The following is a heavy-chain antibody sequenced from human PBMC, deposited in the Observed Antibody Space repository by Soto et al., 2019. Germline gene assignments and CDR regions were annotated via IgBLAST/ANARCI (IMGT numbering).Heavy chain of an antibody. CDR1: GFTFSDYY. D-gene: IGHD3-10*01. Sequence: GGSLRLSCAASGFTFSDYYMSWIRQAPGKGPEWVSYISSSGSTIYYADSVKGRFTISRDNAKNSLYLQMNSLRAEDTAVYYCARDLKGFLYGSGSYYYYYMDVWGKGTTVTVSS. V-gene: IGHV3-11*01. CDR3: ARDLKGFLYGSGSYYYYYMDV. J-gene: IGHJ6*03. CDR2: ISSSGSTI.